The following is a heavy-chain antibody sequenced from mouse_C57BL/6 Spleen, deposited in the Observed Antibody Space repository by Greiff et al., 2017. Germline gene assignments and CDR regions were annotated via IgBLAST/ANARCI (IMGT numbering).Heavy chain of an antibody. Sequence: VQRVESGPELVKPGASVKISCKASGYAFSSSWMNWVKQRPGKGLEWIGRIYPGDGDTNYNGKFKGKATLTADKSSSTAYMQLSSLTSEDSAVYFCDYGTPDFDVWGTGTTVTVSS. D-gene: IGHD1-1*01. CDR2: IYPGDGDT. CDR3: DYGTPDFDV. V-gene: IGHV1-82*01. CDR1: GYAFSSSW. J-gene: IGHJ1*03.